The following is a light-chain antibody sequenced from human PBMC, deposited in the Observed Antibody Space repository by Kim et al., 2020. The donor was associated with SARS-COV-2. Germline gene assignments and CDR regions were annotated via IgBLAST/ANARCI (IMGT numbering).Light chain of an antibody. CDR3: QQYYSTHT. V-gene: IGKV4-1*01. J-gene: IGKJ2*01. CDR2: WAS. CDR1: QSVLYSSNNKNY. Sequence: DFVMTQSPDSLAVSLGERATINCKSSQSVLYSSNNKNYLAWYQQKPGQPPKLLIYWASTRESGVPDRFSGSGSGTDFTLTISSLQAEDVAVYYCQQYYSTHTFGQGTKLEI.